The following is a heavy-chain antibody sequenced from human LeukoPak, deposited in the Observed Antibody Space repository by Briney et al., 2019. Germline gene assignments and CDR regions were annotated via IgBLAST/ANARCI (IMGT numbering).Heavy chain of an antibody. V-gene: IGHV4-38-2*02. D-gene: IGHD2-21*01. CDR3: ARDLGENWFDP. J-gene: IGHJ5*02. Sequence: SETLSLTCTVSGYSISSGYYWGWIRQPPGKGLEWIGSIYHSGSTYYNPSLKSRVTISVDTSKNQFSLKLSSVTAADTAVYYCARDLGENWFDPWGQGTLVTVSS. CDR1: GYSISSGYY. CDR2: IYHSGST.